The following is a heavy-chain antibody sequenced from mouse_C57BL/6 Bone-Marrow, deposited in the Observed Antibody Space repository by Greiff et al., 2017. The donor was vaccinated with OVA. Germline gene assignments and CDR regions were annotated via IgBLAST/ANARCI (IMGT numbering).Heavy chain of an antibody. D-gene: IGHD1-1*01. CDR2: IWTGGGT. CDR3: ARDYYGSSSNWYCDV. Sequence: VKLVESGPGLVAPSQSLSITCTVSGFSLTSYAISWVRQPPGKGLEWLGVIWTGGGTNYNSALKSRLSISKDNSKSQVFLKMNSLQTDDTARYYCARDYYGSSSNWYCDVWGTGTTVTVSS. J-gene: IGHJ1*03. CDR1: GFSLTSYA. V-gene: IGHV2-9-1*01.